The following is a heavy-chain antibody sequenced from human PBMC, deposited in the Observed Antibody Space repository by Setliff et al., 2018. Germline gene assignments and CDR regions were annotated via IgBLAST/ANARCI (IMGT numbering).Heavy chain of an antibody. J-gene: IGHJ4*02. CDR1: GGSISSGDYC. D-gene: IGHD2-21*02. V-gene: IGHV4-30-4*08. CDR2: IGHTGSI. CDR3: ARDLGHGGDSDY. Sequence: SETLSLTCTVSGGSISSGDYCWSWIRQPPGKGLEWIGYIGHTGSINYNPSLKSRLTISRDTSKNQVSLKLNSVTATDTAVYYCARDLGHGGDSDYWGQGILVTVSS.